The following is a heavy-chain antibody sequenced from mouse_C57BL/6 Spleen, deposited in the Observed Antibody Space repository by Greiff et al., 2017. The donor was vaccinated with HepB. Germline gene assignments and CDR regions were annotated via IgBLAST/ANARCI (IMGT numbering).Heavy chain of an antibody. V-gene: IGHV1-7*01. D-gene: IGHD2-5*01. CDR3: AREKDDSNYEDYFDY. J-gene: IGHJ2*01. CDR2: INPSSGYT. Sequence: QVQLKESGAELAKPGASVKLSCKASGYTFTSYWMHWVKQRPGQGLEWIGYINPSSGYTKYNQKFKDKATMTADKSSSTAYMQLSSLTYEDSAVYYCAREKDDSNYEDYFDYWGQGTTLTVSS. CDR1: GYTFTSYW.